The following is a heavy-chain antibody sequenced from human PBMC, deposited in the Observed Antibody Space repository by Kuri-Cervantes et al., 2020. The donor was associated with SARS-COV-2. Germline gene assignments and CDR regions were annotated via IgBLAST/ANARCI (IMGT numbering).Heavy chain of an antibody. Sequence: GSLRLSCTVSGGSISGSGYYWAWIRQPPGKGLVWVVNIHYRGTTYYNPSLKSRATISVDTSKNQFSLKLNSVTAADTAVYSCARWPPGSYRPHDAFDVWGQGTMVTVSS. CDR1: GGSISGSGYY. J-gene: IGHJ3*01. CDR3: ARWPPGSYRPHDAFDV. V-gene: IGHV4-39*01. D-gene: IGHD1-26*01. CDR2: IHYRGTT.